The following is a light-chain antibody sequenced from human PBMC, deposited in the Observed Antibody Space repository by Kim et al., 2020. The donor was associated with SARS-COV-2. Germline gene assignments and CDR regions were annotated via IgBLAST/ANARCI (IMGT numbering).Light chain of an antibody. CDR1: SSHIGAGYA. Sequence: RVTIACTGCSSHIGAGYAVHWYQQLPGTAPKLLIYRNTNRPSGVPDRFSGSESGTSASLAITGLQAEDEGDYYCQSYDSSLSGSVFGGGTKVTVL. V-gene: IGLV1-40*01. CDR2: RNT. CDR3: QSYDSSLSGSV. J-gene: IGLJ3*02.